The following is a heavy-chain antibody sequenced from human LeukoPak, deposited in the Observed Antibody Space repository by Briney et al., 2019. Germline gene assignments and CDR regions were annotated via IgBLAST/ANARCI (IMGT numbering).Heavy chain of an antibody. J-gene: IGHJ3*02. Sequence: ASVKVSCKASGGPVSSYAINWVRQAPGQGLEWMGWINPNSGGTNYAQKFQGRVTMTRDTSISTAYMELSRLRSDDTAVYYCARDHVLRYFDWLFPKTDAFDIWGQGTMVTVSS. D-gene: IGHD3-9*01. V-gene: IGHV1-2*02. CDR3: ARDHVLRYFDWLFPKTDAFDI. CDR1: GGPVSSYA. CDR2: INPNSGGT.